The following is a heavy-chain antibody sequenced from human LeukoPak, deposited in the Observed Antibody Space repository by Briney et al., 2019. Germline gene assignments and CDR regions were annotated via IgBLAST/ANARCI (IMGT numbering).Heavy chain of an antibody. J-gene: IGHJ3*02. Sequence: SETLSLTCSVSGGSISSYYWSWIRQPPGKGLKWIGYTHYSGNTNYNPSLKSRVTISLDTSKNQFSLKLSSVTAADTAVYYCARVGYGDGDAFDIWGQGTMVTVSS. CDR2: THYSGNT. V-gene: IGHV4-59*01. CDR1: GGSISSYY. CDR3: ARVGYGDGDAFDI. D-gene: IGHD4-17*01.